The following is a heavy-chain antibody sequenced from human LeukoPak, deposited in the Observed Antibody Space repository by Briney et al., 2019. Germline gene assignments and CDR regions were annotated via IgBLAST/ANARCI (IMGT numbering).Heavy chain of an antibody. D-gene: IGHD3-22*01. V-gene: IGHV3-23*01. Sequence: GVLRLSCAASGSTFSSYAMSWVRQAPGKGLEWVSAISGSGGSTYYADSVKGRFTISRDNSKNTLYLQMNSLRAEDTAVYYCAKQVRHSYYFDYWGQGTLVTVSS. CDR3: AKQVRHSYYFDY. CDR2: ISGSGGST. J-gene: IGHJ4*02. CDR1: GSTFSSYA.